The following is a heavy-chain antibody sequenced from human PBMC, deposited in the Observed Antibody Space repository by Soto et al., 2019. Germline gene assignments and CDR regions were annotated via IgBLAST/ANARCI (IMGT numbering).Heavy chain of an antibody. J-gene: IGHJ3*02. D-gene: IGHD3-3*01. CDR3: AKNLQREEDFWSGYYIVLTDQDAFDI. Sequence: GGSLRLSCAASGFTFSSYAMSWVRQAPGKGLEWVSAISGSGGSTYYADSVKGRFTISRDNSKNTLYLQMNSLRAEDTAVYYCAKNLQREEDFWSGYYIVLTDQDAFDIWGQGTMVTVSS. V-gene: IGHV3-23*01. CDR2: ISGSGGST. CDR1: GFTFSSYA.